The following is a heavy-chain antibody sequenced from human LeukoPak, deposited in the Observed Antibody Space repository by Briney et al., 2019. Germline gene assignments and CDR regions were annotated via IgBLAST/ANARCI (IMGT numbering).Heavy chain of an antibody. CDR2: INHSGST. J-gene: IGHJ5*02. CDR1: GGSFSGYY. D-gene: IGHD2-2*01. V-gene: IGHV4-34*01. Sequence: SETLSLTCAVYGGSFSGYYWSWIRQPPGKGLEWIGEINHSGSTNYNPSLKSRVTISVDTSKNQFSLKLSSVTAADTAVYYCARYEKDIVVVPVAGLFDPWGQGTLVTVSS. CDR3: ARYEKDIVVVPVAGLFDP.